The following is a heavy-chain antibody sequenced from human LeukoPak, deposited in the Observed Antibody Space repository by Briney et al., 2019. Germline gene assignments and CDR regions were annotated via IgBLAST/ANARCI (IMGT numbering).Heavy chain of an antibody. Sequence: PSETLSLTCAVYGGSFSGYYWSWIRQPPGKGLEWIGEINHSGSTNYNPSLKSRVTVSVDTSKNHFSLNLRSVTAADTAVYYCARRSYNSPFRYWGQGTPVTVSS. CDR2: INHSGST. D-gene: IGHD5-24*01. CDR1: GGSFSGYY. J-gene: IGHJ4*02. V-gene: IGHV4-34*01. CDR3: ARRSYNSPFRY.